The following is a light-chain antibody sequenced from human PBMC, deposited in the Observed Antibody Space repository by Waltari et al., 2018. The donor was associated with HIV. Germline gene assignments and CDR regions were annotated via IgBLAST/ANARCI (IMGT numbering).Light chain of an antibody. J-gene: IGLJ1*01. V-gene: IGLV3-1*01. Sequence: SYELSQIPSVSVSPGQTASIPCSGDKLGDTYVSWYQQKPGQSPVVVMYQDKERPSGIPERFSGSNSGNTATLTISGAQAMDEAEYYCQAWDSSAVYVFGTGTKVTVL. CDR3: QAWDSSAVYV. CDR2: QDK. CDR1: KLGDTY.